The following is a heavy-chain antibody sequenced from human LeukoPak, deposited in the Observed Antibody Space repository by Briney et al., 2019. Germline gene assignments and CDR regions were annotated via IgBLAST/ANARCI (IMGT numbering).Heavy chain of an antibody. CDR3: ARRPYSSSWYFNYYYYYMDV. CDR1: GYTFTSYD. Sequence: ASVKVSCKASGYTFTSYDINWVRQATGQGLEWMGWMNPNSGNTGYAQKFQGRVTMTRNTSISTAYMELSSLRSEDTAVYYCARRPYSSSWYFNYYYYYMDVWGEGTTVTVSS. V-gene: IGHV1-8*01. CDR2: MNPNSGNT. D-gene: IGHD6-13*01. J-gene: IGHJ6*03.